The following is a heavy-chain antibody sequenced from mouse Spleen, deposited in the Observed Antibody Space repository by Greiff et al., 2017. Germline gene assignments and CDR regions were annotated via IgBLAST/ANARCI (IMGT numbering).Heavy chain of an antibody. D-gene: IGHD2-2*01. CDR3: AVWLPHYFDY. CDR2: ISYSGST. CDR1: GYSITSDYA. V-gene: IGHV3-2*02. J-gene: IGHJ2*01. Sequence: EVKLVESGPGLVKPSQSLSLTCTVTGYSITSDYAWNWIRQFPGNKLEWMGYISYSGSTSYNPSLKSRISITRDTSKNQFFLQLNSVTTEDTATYYCAVWLPHYFDYWGQGTTLTVSS.